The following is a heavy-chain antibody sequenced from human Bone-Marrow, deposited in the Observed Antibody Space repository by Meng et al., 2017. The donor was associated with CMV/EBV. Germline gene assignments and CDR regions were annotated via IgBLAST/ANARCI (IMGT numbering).Heavy chain of an antibody. CDR3: ARDGGVNSGPGG. V-gene: IGHV3-30*04. Sequence: GESLKISCAASGFTFSSYAMHWVRQAPGKGLEWVAVIAYDGSNKYYADSVKGRFTISRDNSKNTLYLQMNSLRAEDTAVYYCARDGGVNSGPGGWGQGTLVTVSS. CDR1: GFTFSSYA. D-gene: IGHD4-23*01. J-gene: IGHJ4*02. CDR2: IAYDGSNK.